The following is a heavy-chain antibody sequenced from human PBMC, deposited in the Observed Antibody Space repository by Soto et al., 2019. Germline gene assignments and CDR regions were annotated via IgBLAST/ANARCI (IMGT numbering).Heavy chain of an antibody. CDR2: ISSSSSYI. Sequence: GGSLRLSCAASGCTFSSYSMNWVRQAPGKGLEWVSSISSSSSYIYYADSVKGRFTISRDNAKNSLYLQMNSLRAEDTAVYYCASIPGYYDSSGYYRWDYWGQGTLVTVSS. V-gene: IGHV3-21*01. CDR3: ASIPGYYDSSGYYRWDY. J-gene: IGHJ4*02. D-gene: IGHD3-22*01. CDR1: GCTFSSYS.